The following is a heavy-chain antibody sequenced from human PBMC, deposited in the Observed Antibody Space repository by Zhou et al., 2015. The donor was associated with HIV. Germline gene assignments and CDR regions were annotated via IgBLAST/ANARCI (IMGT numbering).Heavy chain of an antibody. J-gene: IGHJ4*02. Sequence: QVQLVQSGAEVKKPGSSVTVSCRASGATFSNYGLTWVRQAPGQGLEWMGGIVPFFGTANYAQKFQGRVTITADKSTSTAYMELSSLRSEDTAVYYCARSSSGHRPQILQYWGQGTLVTVSS. V-gene: IGHV1-69*06. CDR3: ARSSSGHRPQILQY. CDR1: GATFSNYG. CDR2: IVPFFGTA. D-gene: IGHD3-22*01.